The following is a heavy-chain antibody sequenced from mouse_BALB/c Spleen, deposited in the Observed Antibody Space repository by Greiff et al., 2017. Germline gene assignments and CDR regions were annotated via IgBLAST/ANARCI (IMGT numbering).Heavy chain of an antibody. CDR1: GFNIKDYY. D-gene: IGHD1-2*01. CDR3: NAAITTATDYAMDY. V-gene: IGHV14-4*02. Sequence: EVKLMESGAELVRSGASVKLSCTASGFNIKDYYMHWVKQRPEQGLEWIGWIDPENGDTEYAPKFQGKATMTADTSSNTAYLQLSSLTSEDTAVYYCNAAITTATDYAMDYWGQGTSVTVSS. CDR2: IDPENGDT. J-gene: IGHJ4*01.